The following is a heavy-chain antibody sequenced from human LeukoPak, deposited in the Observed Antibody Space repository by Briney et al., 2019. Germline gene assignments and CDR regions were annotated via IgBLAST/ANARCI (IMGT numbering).Heavy chain of an antibody. V-gene: IGHV3-9*01. Sequence: SLRLSCAASGFTFDDYAMHWVRQAPGKGLEWVSGISWNSGYIAYADSVKGRFTISRDNAKNSLYLQMNSLRAEDTALYFCAKGKKAVVPAANFDYWGQGTLVTVSS. J-gene: IGHJ4*02. CDR2: ISWNSGYI. CDR1: GFTFDDYA. CDR3: AKGKKAVVPAANFDY. D-gene: IGHD2-2*01.